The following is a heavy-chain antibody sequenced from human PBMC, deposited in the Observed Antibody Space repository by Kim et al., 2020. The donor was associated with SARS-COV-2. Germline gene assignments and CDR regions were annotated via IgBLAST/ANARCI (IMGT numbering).Heavy chain of an antibody. Sequence: GGSLRLSCAASGFTFTTYSMSWVRQAPGKGLGWVANINSGGTETYYVDSVKGRFTISRDNAKNSLYLQMYSLRAEDTALYYCVRDAAGRSIFDFWGQGTLVTVSS. CDR2: INSGGTET. J-gene: IGHJ4*02. CDR1: GFTFTTYS. D-gene: IGHD6-6*01. CDR3: VRDAAGRSIFDF. V-gene: IGHV3-7*01.